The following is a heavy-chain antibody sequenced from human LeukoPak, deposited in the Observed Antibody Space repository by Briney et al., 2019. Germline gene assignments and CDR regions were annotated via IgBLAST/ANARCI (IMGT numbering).Heavy chain of an antibody. CDR1: GFTFSSYG. J-gene: IGHJ3*02. CDR2: IWYEGSNK. D-gene: IGHD6-6*01. V-gene: IGHV3-30*02. CDR3: ANPMFEYSSSSRAMGAFDI. Sequence: PGGSLTLSCAASGFTFSSYGMHWLRHAPGKGVECVAFIWYEGSNKHYAHSVKGRFNISRDNSKSTLYLQINSLRAEDTAVYYCANPMFEYSSSSRAMGAFDIWGQGTMVTVSS.